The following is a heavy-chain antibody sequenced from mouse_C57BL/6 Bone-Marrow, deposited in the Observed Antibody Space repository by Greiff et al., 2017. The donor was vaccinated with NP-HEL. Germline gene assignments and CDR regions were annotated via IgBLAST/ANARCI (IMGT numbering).Heavy chain of an antibody. Sequence: EVQLQQSGAELVRPGASVKMSCKTSGYTFTSYGINWVKQRPGQGLEWIGYIYIGNGNTEYNEKFKGKATLTSDTSSSTAYMQLSSLTSEDSANYFCGGPYYGGAMDYWGQGTSVTVSS. D-gene: IGHD1-1*01. CDR1: GYTFTSYG. V-gene: IGHV1-58*01. CDR2: IYIGNGNT. J-gene: IGHJ4*01. CDR3: GGPYYGGAMDY.